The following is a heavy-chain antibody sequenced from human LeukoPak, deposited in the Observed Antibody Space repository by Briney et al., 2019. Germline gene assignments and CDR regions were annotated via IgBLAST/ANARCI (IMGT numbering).Heavy chain of an antibody. V-gene: IGHV1-2*02. D-gene: IGHD2/OR15-2a*01. CDR3: ARDSTPLDY. CDR2: INPNTGGT. J-gene: IGHJ4*02. Sequence: ASVKVSCKTSGYTFTGNYMHWVRQAPGQGLEWMGWINPNTGGTNYAQKFQGRVSMTRDTCISTAYMDLSSLRSDDTAVYYCARDSTPLDYWGQGTLVTVSS. CDR1: GYTFTGNY.